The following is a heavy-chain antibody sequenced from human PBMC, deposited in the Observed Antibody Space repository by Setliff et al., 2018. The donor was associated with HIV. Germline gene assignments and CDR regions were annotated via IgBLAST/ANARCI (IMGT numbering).Heavy chain of an antibody. CDR1: GFTFSSYW. J-gene: IGHJ3*01. CDR2: INQDGSAK. CDR3: ARDRGGYTFDF. Sequence: LRLSCAASGFTFSSYWISWVRQAPGKGLEWVANINQDGSAKYYVDSVKGRFTISRDNAKNSLYLQMNSLRAEDTAVYYCARDRGGYTFDFWGQGTVVTVSS. V-gene: IGHV3-7*01. D-gene: IGHD3-10*01.